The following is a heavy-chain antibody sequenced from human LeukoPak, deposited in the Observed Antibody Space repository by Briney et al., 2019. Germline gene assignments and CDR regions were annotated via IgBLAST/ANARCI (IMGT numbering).Heavy chain of an antibody. CDR2: IYYSGST. D-gene: IGHD2-15*01. V-gene: IGHV4-59*01. CDR3: ARVRGYCSGGSCYDWFDP. CDR1: GGSISSYY. Sequence: SETLSLTCTVSGGSISSYYWSWIRQPPGKGLEWIGYIYYSGSTNYNPSLKSRVTISVDTSKNQFSLKLSSVTAADTAVYYRARVRGYCSGGSCYDWFDPWGQGTLVTVSS. J-gene: IGHJ5*02.